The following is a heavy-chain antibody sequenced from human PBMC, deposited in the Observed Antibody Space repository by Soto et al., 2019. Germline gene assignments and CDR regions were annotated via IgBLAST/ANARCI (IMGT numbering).Heavy chain of an antibody. CDR3: ARDMFVGIPFYYYYGMDV. CDR2: ISYDGSNT. V-gene: IGHV3-30*03. J-gene: IGHJ6*02. CDR1: GFTFSSLA. Sequence: PGGSLRLSCAASGFTFSSLAMHWVRQAPGKGLQWVAFISYDGSNTYYADSVKGRFTISRDNAKNSLYLQMNSLRAEDTAVYYCARDMFVGIPFYYYYGMDVWGQGTTVTVSS. D-gene: IGHD3-10*02.